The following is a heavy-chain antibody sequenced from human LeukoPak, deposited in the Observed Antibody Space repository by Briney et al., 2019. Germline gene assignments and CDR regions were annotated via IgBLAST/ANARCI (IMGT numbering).Heavy chain of an antibody. J-gene: IGHJ4*02. Sequence: SETLSLTCAVYGGSFSGYYWSWIRQPPGKGLEWIGEINHSGSTNYNPSPKSRVTISVDTSKNQFSLKLSSVTAADTAVYYCARHTRFRYYYGSGLFDYWGQGTLVTVSS. CDR2: INHSGST. V-gene: IGHV4-34*01. CDR1: GGSFSGYY. D-gene: IGHD3-10*01. CDR3: ARHTRFRYYYGSGLFDY.